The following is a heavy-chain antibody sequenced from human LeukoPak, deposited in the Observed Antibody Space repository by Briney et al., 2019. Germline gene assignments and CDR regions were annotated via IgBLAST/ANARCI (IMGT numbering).Heavy chain of an antibody. CDR3: AKDPYGTRYFDY. J-gene: IGHJ4*02. Sequence: ETLSLTCTVSGGSISSYYWSWVRQAPGKGLEWVSSLSGSGGDTYYADSVKGRFTISRDNSKNTVYLQMNSLRAEDTAVYYCAKDPYGTRYFDYWGQGTLVTVSS. D-gene: IGHD2-2*01. V-gene: IGHV3-23*01. CDR2: LSGSGGDT. CDR1: GGSISSYY.